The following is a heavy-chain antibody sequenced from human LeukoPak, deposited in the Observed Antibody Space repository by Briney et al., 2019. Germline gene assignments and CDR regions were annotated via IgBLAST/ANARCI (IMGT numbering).Heavy chain of an antibody. CDR3: AGSGWSFDAFDF. D-gene: IGHD6-19*01. CDR2: IHHSGST. J-gene: IGHJ3*01. Sequence: SETLSLTCTVSGGFISSSSYYWGWIRQPPGKGVEWIGYIHHSGSTNYSPSLKSRVTISVDTSKNRFSLRLSSLTAADTAVYFCAGSGWSFDAFDFWGQGTMVTVSS. V-gene: IGHV4-61*05. CDR1: GGFISSSSYY.